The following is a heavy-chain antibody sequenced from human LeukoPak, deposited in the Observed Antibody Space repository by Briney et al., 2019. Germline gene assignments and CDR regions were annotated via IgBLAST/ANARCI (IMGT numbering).Heavy chain of an antibody. CDR1: GFTFSSYA. J-gene: IGHJ4*02. V-gene: IGHV3-23*01. CDR3: AKRGVVIRVILVGFHKQAYYFDS. CDR2: ISDTGGST. Sequence: PGGSLRLSCAASGFTFSSYAMHWVRQAPGKGLEWVAGISDTGGSTNYADPVKGRFTISRDNPKNTLYLQMNSLRAEDTAVYFCAKRGVVIRVILVGFHKQAYYFDSWGQGALVTVSS. D-gene: IGHD3-22*01.